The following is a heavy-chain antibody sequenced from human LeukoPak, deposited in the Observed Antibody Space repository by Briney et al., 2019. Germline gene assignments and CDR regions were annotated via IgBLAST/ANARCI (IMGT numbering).Heavy chain of an antibody. Sequence: GGSLRLSCAASGFTFSNYAMHWVRQAPGKGLEWVAIISYDGSERYYADSVKGRFTISRDNSKNTLYLQTNSLRAEDTAVYYCARGAVITYYYYGMDVWGQGTTVTVSS. CDR1: GFTFSNYA. CDR2: ISYDGSER. J-gene: IGHJ6*02. D-gene: IGHD3-22*01. CDR3: ARGAVITYYYYGMDV. V-gene: IGHV3-30*04.